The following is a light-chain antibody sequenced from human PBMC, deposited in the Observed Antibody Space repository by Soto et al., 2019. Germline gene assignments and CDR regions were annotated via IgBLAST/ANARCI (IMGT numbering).Light chain of an antibody. V-gene: IGLV2-23*01. Sequence: QSALTQPASVSGSPGQSITISCTGTSSDVGRYNHGSWYQQHPGKAPKLMIYEGTERPSGVSNRFSASKSANTASLTISGPQAEADAHYHCSSYASSGTFVFGGGTKVTVL. CDR2: EGT. CDR1: SSDVGRYNH. J-gene: IGLJ2*01. CDR3: SSYASSGTFV.